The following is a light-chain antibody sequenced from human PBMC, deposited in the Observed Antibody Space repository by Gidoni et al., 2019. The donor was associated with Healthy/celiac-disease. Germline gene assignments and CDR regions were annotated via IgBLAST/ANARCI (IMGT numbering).Light chain of an antibody. CDR2: SAS. Sequence: DSQLTQSPSSLSASVGDRVTITGRVSQVISSYLTWYRQKQGKVSQLLIYSASHLQSGVAPRFSGSVSVIDFTLTISGMQPSDVASSYGPRTCGPGTKV. CDR1: QVISSY. J-gene: IGKJ3*01. CDR3: PRT. V-gene: IGKV1-27*01.